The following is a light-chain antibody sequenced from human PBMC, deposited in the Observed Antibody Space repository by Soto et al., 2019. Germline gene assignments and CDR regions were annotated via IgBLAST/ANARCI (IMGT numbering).Light chain of an antibody. J-gene: IGLJ2*01. CDR2: EVT. CDR3: SSFAGGGNPVL. Sequence: QSVLTQRPSACGSLLQSVTISCTGTSSDVGGYNYVSWHQQNPGKAPKVMIYEVTKRPPGVPDRFSGSKSGNTASLTVSGLQAEDEADYYCSSFAGGGNPVLLGGGTKLTVL. CDR1: SSDVGGYNY. V-gene: IGLV2-8*01.